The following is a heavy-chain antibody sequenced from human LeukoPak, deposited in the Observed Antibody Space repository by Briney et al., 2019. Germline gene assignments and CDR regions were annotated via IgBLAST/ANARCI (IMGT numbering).Heavy chain of an antibody. CDR2: ISFTGGNK. J-gene: IGHJ4*02. D-gene: IGHD4-17*01. Sequence: GSLRLSCAASGFTFSSYTMNWVRQAPGKGLEWVSVISFTGGNKYYADSVKGRFTISRDNSKSTIFLQMNSLKTEDTAVYYCARPHSDYGGIDYWGQGTLVTVSS. CDR3: ARPHSDYGGIDY. CDR1: GFTFSSYT. V-gene: IGHV3-30*04.